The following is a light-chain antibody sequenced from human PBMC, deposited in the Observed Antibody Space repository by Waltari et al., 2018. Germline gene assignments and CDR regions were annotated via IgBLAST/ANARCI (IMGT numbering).Light chain of an antibody. CDR2: GAS. CDR1: HPLINN. V-gene: IGKV3-15*01. CDR3: QQSHALPPWT. Sequence: EIVVTQSPATLSVSPGDRAILTCRTSHPLINNLAWFQQKPGQSPRLLIYGASARASGVPARVSGSGSGTEFTLTIASLQSEDFAVYYCQQSHALPPWTFGQGTRV. J-gene: IGKJ1*01.